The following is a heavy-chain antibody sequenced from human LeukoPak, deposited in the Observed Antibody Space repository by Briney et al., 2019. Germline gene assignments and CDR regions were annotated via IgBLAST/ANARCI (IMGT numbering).Heavy chain of an antibody. Sequence: PGGSLRLSCAASGFTFSSYSMMWVRQAPGKGLEWVSYISSSSTTIHYADSVKGRFTISRDNSKNTIYLQMNSLRAEDTAKYYCAKRSSISSGYFDFWGRGTLVTVSS. V-gene: IGHV3-48*01. CDR3: AKRSSISSGYFDF. D-gene: IGHD3-22*01. J-gene: IGHJ4*02. CDR1: GFTFSSYS. CDR2: ISSSSTTI.